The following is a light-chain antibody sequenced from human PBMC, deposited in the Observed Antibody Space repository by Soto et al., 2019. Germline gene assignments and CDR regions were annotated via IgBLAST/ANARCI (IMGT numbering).Light chain of an antibody. V-gene: IGLV1-47*01. CDR3: AVWDDALSGFVL. J-gene: IGLJ2*01. Sequence: QSVLTQPPSASATPGQSVNISCAGSTANVGTNHVYWYRLFPGTAPELLIYRGNLRPTGVPDRFSSSKSGASAYLAISGLRSDDEGDYYCAVWDDALSGFVLFGGGTKLTVL. CDR2: RGN. CDR1: TANVGTNH.